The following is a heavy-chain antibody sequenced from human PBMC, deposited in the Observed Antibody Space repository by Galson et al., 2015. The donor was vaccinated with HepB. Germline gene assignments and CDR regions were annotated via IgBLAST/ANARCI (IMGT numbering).Heavy chain of an antibody. Sequence: SLRLSCAASGFTFSSYGMHWVRQAPGKGLEWVAFIRYDGSNKYYADSVKGRFTISRDNSKNTLYLQMNSLRAEDTAVYYCAKGVFYTSKSYYGSGSPNPHYYYYGMDVWGQGTTVTVSS. CDR2: IRYDGSNK. V-gene: IGHV3-30*02. D-gene: IGHD3-10*01. J-gene: IGHJ6*02. CDR1: GFTFSSYG. CDR3: AKGVFYTSKSYYGSGSPNPHYYYYGMDV.